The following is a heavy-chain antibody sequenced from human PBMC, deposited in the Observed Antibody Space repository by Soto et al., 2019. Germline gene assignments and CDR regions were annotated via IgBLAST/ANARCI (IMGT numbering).Heavy chain of an antibody. J-gene: IGHJ3*02. CDR3: ARRPYYDILTGYLAFDI. CDR2: IIPIFGTA. D-gene: IGHD3-9*01. V-gene: IGHV1-69*13. CDR1: GGTFSIYA. Sequence: SVKVACKASGGTFSIYAGSWVRQTPGQGLEWMGGIIPIFGTANYAQKFQGRVTITADESTSTAYMELSSLRSEDTAVYYCARRPYYDILTGYLAFDIWGQGTMVTVSS.